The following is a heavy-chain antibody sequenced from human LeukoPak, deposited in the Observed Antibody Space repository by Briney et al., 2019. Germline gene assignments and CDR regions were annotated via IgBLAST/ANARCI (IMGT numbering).Heavy chain of an antibody. D-gene: IGHD6-6*01. CDR2: IYTSGST. V-gene: IGHV4-61*02. CDR1: GGSISSGSYY. CDR3: ARASSSSLFFDY. J-gene: IGHJ4*02. Sequence: SETLSLTCTVSGGSISSGSYYWIWIRQPAGKGLMWVGRIYTSGSTNYTPSLKRRVTISVDTSKNQFSLKLSSVTAAGTAVYYCARASSSSLFFDYWGQGNLVTVSS.